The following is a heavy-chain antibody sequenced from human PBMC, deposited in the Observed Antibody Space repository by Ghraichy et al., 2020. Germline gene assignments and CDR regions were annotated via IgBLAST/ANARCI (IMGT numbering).Heavy chain of an antibody. Sequence: SETLSLTCAVYGGSFSGYYWSWIRQPPGKGLEWIGEINHSGSTNYNPSLKSRVTISVDTSKNQFSLKLSSVTAADTAVYYCARGTAWIQWSYWGQGTLVTVSS. D-gene: IGHD5-12*01. J-gene: IGHJ4*02. CDR1: GGSFSGYY. CDR3: ARGTAWIQWSY. V-gene: IGHV4-34*01. CDR2: INHSGST.